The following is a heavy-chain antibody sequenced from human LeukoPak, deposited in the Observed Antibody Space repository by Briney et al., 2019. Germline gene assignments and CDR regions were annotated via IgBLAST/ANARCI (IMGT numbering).Heavy chain of an antibody. J-gene: IGHJ4*02. CDR1: GFTFAGYA. CDR3: GKGDPDHLSPICY. CDR2: ISASGHNT. V-gene: IGHV3-23*01. Sequence: GGSLRLSCAASGFTFAGYAMNWVRQAPGQGLEWVSGISASGHNTYYADSVKGRFTISRDNSKNTLHLQMNTLRVEDTAVYYCGKGDPDHLSPICYWGQGTLVTVSS. D-gene: IGHD3-3*01.